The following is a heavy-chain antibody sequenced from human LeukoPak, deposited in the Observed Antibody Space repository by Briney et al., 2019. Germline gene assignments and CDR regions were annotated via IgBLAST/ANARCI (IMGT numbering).Heavy chain of an antibody. D-gene: IGHD3-16*01. J-gene: IGHJ3*02. V-gene: IGHV4-38-2*02. CDR1: GYSISSGYY. CDR3: ARGGLISLAYTPLGAFDI. CDR2: IYHSGST. Sequence: PSETLSLTCTVSGYSISSGYYWGWIRPPPGKGLEWIGSIYHSGSTYYNPSLKSRVTISVDTSKNQFSLKLSSVTPEDTAIYYCARGGLISLAYTPLGAFDIWGQGTMVSVSS.